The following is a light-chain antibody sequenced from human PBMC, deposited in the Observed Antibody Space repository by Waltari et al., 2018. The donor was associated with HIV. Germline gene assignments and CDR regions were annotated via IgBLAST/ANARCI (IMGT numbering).Light chain of an antibody. CDR3: SSYAGSNKFGV. CDR1: SSDVGGYNY. J-gene: IGLJ2*01. Sequence: QSALTQPPSASGSPGQSVTISCTGTSSDVGGYNYVSWYQQHPGKAPKPMIYEFSKRPAGAPDRFSGSKSGNTASLTVSGLQAEDEADYYCSSYAGSNKFGVFGGGTKLTVL. V-gene: IGLV2-8*01. CDR2: EFS.